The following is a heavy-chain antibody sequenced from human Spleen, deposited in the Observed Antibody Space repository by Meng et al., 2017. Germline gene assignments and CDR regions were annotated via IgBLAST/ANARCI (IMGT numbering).Heavy chain of an antibody. CDR3: ARGSGYCSGGSCPPWEPRVCYFDY. CDR1: GGSFSDYY. J-gene: IGHJ4*02. V-gene: IGHV4-34*01. CDR2: INHSGST. Sequence: SETLSLTCVVSGGSFSDYYWSWIRQPPGKGLEWIGEINHSGSTNYNPSLKSRVTISVDTSKNQFSLKLSSVTAADTAVYYCARGSGYCSGGSCPPWEPRVCYFDYWGQGTLVTVSS. D-gene: IGHD2-15*01.